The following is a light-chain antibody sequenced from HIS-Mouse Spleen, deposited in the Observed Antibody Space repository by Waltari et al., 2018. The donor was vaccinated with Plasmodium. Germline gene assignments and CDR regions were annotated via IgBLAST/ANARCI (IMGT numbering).Light chain of an antibody. CDR3: QQYNNWSFT. Sequence: EIVMTQSPATLSVSHGERATLSCRASQIVSSNLAWYQQKPGQAPRLLIYGASTRATGIPARFSGSGSGTEFTLTISSLQSEDFAVYYCQQYNNWSFTFGPGTKVDIK. V-gene: IGKV3-15*01. J-gene: IGKJ3*01. CDR2: GAS. CDR1: QIVSSN.